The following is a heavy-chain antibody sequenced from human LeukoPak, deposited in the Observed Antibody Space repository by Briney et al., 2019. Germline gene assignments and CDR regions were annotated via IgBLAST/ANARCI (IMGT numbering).Heavy chain of an antibody. CDR3: AREPGIGYAFDI. J-gene: IGHJ3*02. CDR1: GFTFTSSW. CDR2: IKQDGSEK. V-gene: IGHV3-7*01. D-gene: IGHD3-10*01. Sequence: PGGSLRLSCVVSGFTFTSSWMTWVRQAPGKGLEWVANIKQDGSEKHYVDSVKGRFTISRDNAKNSAYLQMNSLRVEDTAVYYCAREPGIGYAFDIWGPGTMLTVSS.